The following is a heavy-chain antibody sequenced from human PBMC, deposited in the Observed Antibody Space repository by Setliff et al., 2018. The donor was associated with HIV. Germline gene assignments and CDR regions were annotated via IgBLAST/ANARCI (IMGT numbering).Heavy chain of an antibody. Sequence: SETLSLTCSVSGGSISRSFYYWGWLRQPPGKGLEWIGSFSYNGRTHYIPSLKSRVTMSVDTSKNQFSLKMISVTAADTAVYYCVRVDYGDYDFDYWGQGTLVTVSS. CDR1: GGSISRSFYY. D-gene: IGHD2-21*02. V-gene: IGHV4-39*07. CDR2: FSYNGRT. J-gene: IGHJ4*02. CDR3: VRVDYGDYDFDY.